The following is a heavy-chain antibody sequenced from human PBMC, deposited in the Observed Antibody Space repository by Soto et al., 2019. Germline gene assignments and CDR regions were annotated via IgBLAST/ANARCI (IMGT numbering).Heavy chain of an antibody. CDR2: ISSSSSYI. CDR3: ARSRYDSSGYSWFDP. V-gene: IGHV3-21*01. J-gene: IGHJ5*02. CDR1: GFTFRSYS. D-gene: IGHD3-22*01. Sequence: EVQLVESGGGLVKPGGSLRLSCAASGFTFRSYSMNWVRQAPGKGLEWVSSISSSSSYIYYADSVKGRFTISRDNAKNSLYLQMNSLRAEDTAVYYCARSRYDSSGYSWFDPWGQGTLVTVSS.